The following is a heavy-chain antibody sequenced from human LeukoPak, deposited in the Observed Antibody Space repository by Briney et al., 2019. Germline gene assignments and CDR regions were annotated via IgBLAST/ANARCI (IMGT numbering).Heavy chain of an antibody. CDR3: ARRAGAYSHPYDY. CDR2: ISSSGSTI. Sequence: GGSLRLSCAASGFTFSTFAMIWVRQPPGKGLEWVSYISSSGSTIYYADSVKGRFTISRDNAKNSLYLQMNSLRAEDTAVYYCARRAGAYSHPYDYWGQGTLVTVSS. D-gene: IGHD4/OR15-4a*01. V-gene: IGHV3-48*04. J-gene: IGHJ4*02. CDR1: GFTFSTFA.